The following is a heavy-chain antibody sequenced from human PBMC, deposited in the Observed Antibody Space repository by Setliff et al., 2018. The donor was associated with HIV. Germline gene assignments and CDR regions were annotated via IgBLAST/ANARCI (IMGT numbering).Heavy chain of an antibody. J-gene: IGHJ4*02. V-gene: IGHV3-48*01. D-gene: IGHD3-9*01. Sequence: PGGSLRLSCAASGFTFSSYSMNWVRQAPGKGLEWISHNGIINGAKHYADSMEGRFTISRGDAKNSLYLQMDSLRAEDTAVYYCVRDRDWAFDYWGQGILVTVSS. CDR1: GFTFSSYS. CDR2: NGIINGAK. CDR3: VRDRDWAFDY.